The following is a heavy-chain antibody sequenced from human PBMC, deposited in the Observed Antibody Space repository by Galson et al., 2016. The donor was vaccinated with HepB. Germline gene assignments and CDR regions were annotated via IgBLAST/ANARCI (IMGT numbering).Heavy chain of an antibody. CDR1: GGSINSYF. V-gene: IGHV4-59*01. CDR3: ARDRINGSYYYYVLDV. CDR2: TSDSGNT. Sequence: SETLSLTCSVSGGSINSYFWSWVRQPPGKGLEWIGYTSDSGNTKYNPSLKSRVTIAVDTSMNRFSLSLASVTAADTAVYYCARDRINGSYYYYVLDVWGQGTTVTVSS. D-gene: IGHD2-15*01. J-gene: IGHJ6*02.